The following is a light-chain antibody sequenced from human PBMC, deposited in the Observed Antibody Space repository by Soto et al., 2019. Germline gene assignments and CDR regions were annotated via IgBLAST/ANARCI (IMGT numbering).Light chain of an antibody. V-gene: IGLV2-11*01. CDR2: DVN. CDR3: CSYAGSYTGV. J-gene: IGLJ1*01. Sequence: QSALTQPRSVSGSPGQSVTISCPRTSSDVDNYNTVSWYQQHPGKAPKLLIYDVNKLPSGVDYRFSGSKSGNTASLTSAGLEAGEEADYFSCSYAGSYTGVFGTGTKVTVL. CDR1: SSDVDNYNT.